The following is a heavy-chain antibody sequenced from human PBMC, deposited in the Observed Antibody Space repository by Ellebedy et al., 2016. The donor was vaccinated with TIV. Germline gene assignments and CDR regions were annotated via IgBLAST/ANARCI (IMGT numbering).Heavy chain of an antibody. J-gene: IGHJ5*02. CDR3: ARGFRWFDP. Sequence: GSLRLSXAVYGGSFSGYYWSWIRQPPGKGLEWIGEINHSGSTNYNPSHKSRVTISVDTSKNQFSLKLSSVTAADTAVYYCARGFRWFDPWGQGTLVTVSS. CDR2: INHSGST. CDR1: GGSFSGYY. V-gene: IGHV4-34*01.